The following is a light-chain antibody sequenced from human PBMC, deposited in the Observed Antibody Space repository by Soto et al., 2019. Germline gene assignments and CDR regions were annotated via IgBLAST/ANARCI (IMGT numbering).Light chain of an antibody. V-gene: IGLV1-47*01. Sequence: QSVLTQPPSASGTPGQRVAISCSGSSPNIGSNFAYWYQHFPGTAPKLLILRNNHRPSGVPDRFSASKSGTSASLSISGLRPEDEADYYCAAWYDSLKSVVFCGGTKLAVL. CDR1: SPNIGSNF. CDR2: RNN. CDR3: AAWYDSLKSVV. J-gene: IGLJ2*01.